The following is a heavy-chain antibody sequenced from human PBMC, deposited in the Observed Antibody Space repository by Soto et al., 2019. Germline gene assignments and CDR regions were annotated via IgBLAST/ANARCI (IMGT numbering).Heavy chain of an antibody. Sequence: SLRLSCAASGFTFSSYGMHWVRQAPGKGLEWVAVISYDGSNKYYADSVKGRFTISRDNSKNTLYLQMNSLRAEDTAVYYCAKAKVVVITGLDYWGQGTLVTVSS. D-gene: IGHD3-22*01. CDR1: GFTFSSYG. CDR3: AKAKVVVITGLDY. J-gene: IGHJ4*02. CDR2: ISYDGSNK. V-gene: IGHV3-30*18.